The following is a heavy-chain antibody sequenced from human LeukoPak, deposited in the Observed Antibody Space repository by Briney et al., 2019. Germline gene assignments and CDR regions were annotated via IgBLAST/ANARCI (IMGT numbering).Heavy chain of an antibody. CDR1: GFTFSSSA. CDR2: ISNNGGYT. D-gene: IGHD2-15*01. V-gene: IGHV3-23*01. J-gene: IGHJ4*02. CDR3: AKQLGYCSDGSCYFPY. Sequence: GGSLRLSCAASGFTFSSSAMSWVRQAPGKGLEWVSAISNNGGYTYYADSVQGRFTISKDNSKSTLCLQMNSLRAEDTAVYYCAKQLGYCSDGSCYFPYWGQGTLVTVSS.